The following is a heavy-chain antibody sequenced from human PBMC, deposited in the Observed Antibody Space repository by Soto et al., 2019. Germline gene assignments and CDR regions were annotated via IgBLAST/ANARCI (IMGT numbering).Heavy chain of an antibody. Sequence: QGPLVESGGGVVQPGRSLRLSCAASGFSLSSNPMHWVRQAPGKGLEWVAAMSSDGNNKDYADSVKGRFTISRENARNTMYLQMNSLRVEDTATYFCARLPRLRFFDYWGQGTLVSVSS. CDR3: ARLPRLRFFDY. CDR2: MSSDGNNK. V-gene: IGHV3-30*03. CDR1: GFSLSSNP. J-gene: IGHJ4*02.